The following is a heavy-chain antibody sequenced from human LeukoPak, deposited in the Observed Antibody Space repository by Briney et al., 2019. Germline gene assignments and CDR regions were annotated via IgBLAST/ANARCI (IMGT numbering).Heavy chain of an antibody. CDR2: MHPNSGGT. V-gene: IGHV1-2*02. CDR3: ASLAHFDGSTYYPDF. Sequence: ASVKVSCKASGYTFTDYYLHWLRQAPGQGLEWMGWMHPNSGGTNYAQNFQGRVTMTRDTSITTAYMELSRLTSDDTAVDYCASLAHFDGSTYYPDFWGQGTLVTVSS. J-gene: IGHJ4*02. CDR1: GYTFTDYY. D-gene: IGHD3-22*01.